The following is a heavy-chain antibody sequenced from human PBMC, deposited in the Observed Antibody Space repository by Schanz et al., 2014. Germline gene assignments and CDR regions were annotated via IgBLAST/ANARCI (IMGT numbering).Heavy chain of an antibody. Sequence: QVQLVQSGAEVKKPGASVKVSCKASGYTFTSYDINWVRQATGQGLEWMGWMNSKTGNTGYAQRFQGRVTMTRDTSTSTVYMELSSLRSEDTAVYFCARGTSTGAFDIWGQGTMVTVSS. J-gene: IGHJ3*02. V-gene: IGHV1-8*01. CDR3: ARGTSTGAFDI. CDR1: GYTFTSYD. CDR2: MNSKTGNT.